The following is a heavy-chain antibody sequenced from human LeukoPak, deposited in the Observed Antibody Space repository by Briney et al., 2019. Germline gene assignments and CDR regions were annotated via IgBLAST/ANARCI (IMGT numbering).Heavy chain of an antibody. V-gene: IGHV3-21*01. CDR1: GFTFSSYN. D-gene: IGHD6-19*01. Sequence: GGSLRLSCAASGFTFSSYNMNWVRQAPGKGLEWVSSISSGSSYIYYADSVKGRFTISRDNAKNSLYLQMNSLRAEDTAVYYCASVAVAGYFDSWGQGTLVTVSS. CDR3: ASVAVAGYFDS. CDR2: ISSGSSYI. J-gene: IGHJ4*02.